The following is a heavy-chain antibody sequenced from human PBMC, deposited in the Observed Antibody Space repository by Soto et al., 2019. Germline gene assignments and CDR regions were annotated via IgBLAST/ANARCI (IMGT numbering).Heavy chain of an antibody. CDR3: ARLPPYSSPSGWFDP. D-gene: IGHD6-19*01. CDR1: GGSISSSSYY. V-gene: IGHV4-39*01. CDR2: IYYSGST. Sequence: SETLSLTCTVSGGSISSSSYYWGWIRQPPGKGLEWIGSIYYSGSTYYNPSLKSRVTISVDTSKNQFSLKLSSVTAADTAVYYCARLPPYSSPSGWFDPWGQGTLVNVSS. J-gene: IGHJ5*02.